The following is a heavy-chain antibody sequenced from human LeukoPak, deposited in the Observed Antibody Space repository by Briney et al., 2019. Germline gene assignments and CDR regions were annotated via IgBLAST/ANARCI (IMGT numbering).Heavy chain of an antibody. Sequence: GRSLRLSCAASGFTFSSYAMHWVRQAPGKGLEWVAVISYDGSNKYYADSVKGRFTISRDNSKNTLYLQMNSLRAEDTAVYYCARDGGDIVVVPAADYYYYGMDVWGKGTTVIVSS. J-gene: IGHJ6*04. CDR3: ARDGGDIVVVPAADYYYYGMDV. CDR1: GFTFSSYA. D-gene: IGHD2-2*01. V-gene: IGHV3-30*04. CDR2: ISYDGSNK.